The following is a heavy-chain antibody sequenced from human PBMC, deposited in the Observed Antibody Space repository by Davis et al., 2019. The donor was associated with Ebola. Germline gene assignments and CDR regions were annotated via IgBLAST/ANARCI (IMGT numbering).Heavy chain of an antibody. Sequence: PGGSLRLSCVASGFTFSNYEMNWVRQAPGKGLEWVSYISSGVSTIYYSDSVKGRFTISRDNTKNSLYLQMNSLRVEDTAVYYCARRLYVLRFLEWSPFDYWGQGTLVTVSS. CDR2: ISSGVSTI. D-gene: IGHD3-3*01. V-gene: IGHV3-48*03. CDR1: GFTFSNYE. J-gene: IGHJ4*02. CDR3: ARRLYVLRFLEWSPFDY.